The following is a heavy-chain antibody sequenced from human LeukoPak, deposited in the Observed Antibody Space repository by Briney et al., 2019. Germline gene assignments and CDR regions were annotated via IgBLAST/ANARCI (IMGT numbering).Heavy chain of an antibody. CDR3: ARDSSEYCSGGSCKRAWFDP. CDR1: GFTFSSYS. J-gene: IGHJ5*02. CDR2: ISSSSSYI. Sequence: GESLRLSCAASGFTFSSYSMNWVRQAPGKGLEWVSSISSSSSYIYYADSVKGRFTISRDNAKNSLYLQMNSLRAEDTAVYYCARDSSEYCSGGSCKRAWFDPWGQGTLVTVSS. D-gene: IGHD2-15*01. V-gene: IGHV3-21*01.